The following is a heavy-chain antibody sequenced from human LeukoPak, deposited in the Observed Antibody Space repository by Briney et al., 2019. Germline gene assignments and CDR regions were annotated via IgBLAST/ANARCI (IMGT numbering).Heavy chain of an antibody. J-gene: IGHJ4*02. Sequence: GGSLRLSCAASGFTFSNYAMSWVRQAPGKGLEWVANIKQDGSKKSYVDSVKGRFTISRDNAKNSLYLQMNSLRAEDTAIYYCTRVGYIDEGIDYWGQGTLVTVSS. D-gene: IGHD5-24*01. CDR3: TRVGYIDEGIDY. V-gene: IGHV3-7*04. CDR2: IKQDGSKK. CDR1: GFTFSNYA.